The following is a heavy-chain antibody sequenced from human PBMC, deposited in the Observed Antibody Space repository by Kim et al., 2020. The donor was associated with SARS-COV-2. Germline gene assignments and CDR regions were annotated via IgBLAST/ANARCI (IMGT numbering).Heavy chain of an antibody. V-gene: IGHV7-4-1*02. J-gene: IGHJ6*02. Sequence: ASVKVSCKASGYTFTSYAMNWVRQAPGQGLEWMGWINTNTGNPTYAQGFTGRFVFSLDTSVSTAYLQISSLKAEDTAVYYCARDLFRRWYYYGMDVWGQGTTVTVSS. CDR2: INTNTGNP. CDR1: GYTFTSYA. CDR3: ARDLFRRWYYYGMDV.